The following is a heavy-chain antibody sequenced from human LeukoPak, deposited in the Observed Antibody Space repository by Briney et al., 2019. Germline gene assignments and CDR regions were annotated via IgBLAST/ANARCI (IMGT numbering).Heavy chain of an antibody. D-gene: IGHD3-22*01. CDR2: IRYDGSNE. V-gene: IGHV3-30*02. CDR3: AKVPYYDSSGYYDY. J-gene: IGHJ4*02. CDR1: GFSFSGYG. Sequence: GGSLRLSCAASGFSFSGYGMHWVRQAPGKGLEGVAFIRYDGSNEYYADSVRGRFTISRDDSKNTLYLQMNGLRTEDTAVYYCAKVPYYDSSGYYDYWGQGTLVTVSS.